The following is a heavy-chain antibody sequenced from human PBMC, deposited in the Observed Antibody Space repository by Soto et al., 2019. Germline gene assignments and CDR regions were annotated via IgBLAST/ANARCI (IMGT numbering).Heavy chain of an antibody. CDR3: ARQWRVARKAVAGPYWYFDL. J-gene: IGHJ2*01. Sequence: QVQLQESGPGLVKPSETLSLTCTVSGGSISSYYWSWIRQPPGKGLEWIGYIYYSGSTNYNPSLKSRVTISVDTSKNQFSLKLSSVTAADTAVYYCARQWRVARKAVAGPYWYFDLWGRGTLVTVSS. V-gene: IGHV4-59*08. CDR1: GGSISSYY. D-gene: IGHD6-19*01. CDR2: IYYSGST.